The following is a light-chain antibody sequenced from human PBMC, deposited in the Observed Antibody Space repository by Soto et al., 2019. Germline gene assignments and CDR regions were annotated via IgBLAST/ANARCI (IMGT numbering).Light chain of an antibody. V-gene: IGKV3-20*01. CDR1: QSVSSSY. CDR2: GAS. Sequence: EIVLTQSPGTLSLSPGERATLSCRASQSVSSSYLAWYHQKPGQAPRLLIYGASSRATGIPDRFSGSGCGTDVTLTISSMEPEDFAVYYCQQYGSSPTTFGQGTKVEIK. J-gene: IGKJ1*01. CDR3: QQYGSSPTT.